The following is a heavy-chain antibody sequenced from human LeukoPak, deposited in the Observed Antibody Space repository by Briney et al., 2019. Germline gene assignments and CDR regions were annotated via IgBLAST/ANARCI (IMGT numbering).Heavy chain of an antibody. V-gene: IGHV3-21*04. J-gene: IGHJ4*02. Sequence: GGSLRLSCAASGFTFSSYSMNWVRQAPGKGLEWVSSISSSSSYIYYADSVKGRFTISRDNAKNSLYLQMNSLRAEDTALYYCAKDTYSSSWYPAEWGQGTLVTVSS. CDR1: GFTFSSYS. CDR3: AKDTYSSSWYPAE. D-gene: IGHD6-13*01. CDR2: ISSSSSYI.